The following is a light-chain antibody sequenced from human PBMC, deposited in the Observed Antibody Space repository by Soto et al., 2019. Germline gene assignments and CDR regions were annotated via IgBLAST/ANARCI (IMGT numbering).Light chain of an antibody. V-gene: IGLV2-14*01. J-gene: IGLJ1*01. Sequence: QSVLTQPASVSASPGHAITISCTGTSSDVGGYNYVSWYQQHPGKAPKLMIYEVSDRPSGVSNRFSGSKSGNTASLTISGLQAEDEADYYCSSYTITSTYVFGTGTKVTVL. CDR3: SSYTITSTYV. CDR2: EVS. CDR1: SSDVGGYNY.